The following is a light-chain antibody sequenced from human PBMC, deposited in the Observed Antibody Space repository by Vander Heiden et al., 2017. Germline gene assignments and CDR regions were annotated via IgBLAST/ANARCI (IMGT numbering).Light chain of an antibody. V-gene: IGKV2-28*01. CDR1: QCLLNSNGYNY. CDR3: MQALQTVYT. J-gene: IGKJ2*01. Sequence: DIVMTQSPLSLPVTPGEPASISCSSSQCLLNSNGYNYLDWYLQKPGQSPQLLIYLGSNRASGVPDRFSGSGSGTDFTLKISRVEAEDVGVYYCMQALQTVYTFGQGTKLEIK. CDR2: LGS.